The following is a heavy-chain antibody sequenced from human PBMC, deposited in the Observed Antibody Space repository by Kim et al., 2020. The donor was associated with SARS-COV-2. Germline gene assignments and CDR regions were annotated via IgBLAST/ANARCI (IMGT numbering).Heavy chain of an antibody. CDR1: GGSISNYY. V-gene: IGHV4-4*07. CDR2: IYTSGST. Sequence: SETLSLTCTVSGGSISNYYWNWIRQPAGKGLEWIGRIYTSGSTNYNPSLKSRVTMSVATSKNQFSLKLSSVTAADTAVYYCARGRQRITMIVVVIDDAF. CDR3: ARGRQRITMIVVVIDDAF. J-gene: IGHJ3*01. D-gene: IGHD3-22*01.